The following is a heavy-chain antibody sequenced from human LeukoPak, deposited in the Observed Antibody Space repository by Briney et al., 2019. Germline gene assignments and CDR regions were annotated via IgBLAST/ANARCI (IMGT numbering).Heavy chain of an antibody. D-gene: IGHD1-14*01. J-gene: IGHJ6*02. CDR2: ISPSGST. Sequence: SETLSLTCTVSGGSIGSHYWSWLRQPAGKGLEGIGRISPSGSTNYSPSLTTRATLSVDTSKNQFSLDLSSVTGADTAVYYCARDREWLPILREGYYNRGMDVWGRGTTVIVSS. CDR3: ARDREWLPILREGYYNRGMDV. CDR1: GGSIGSHY. V-gene: IGHV4-4*07.